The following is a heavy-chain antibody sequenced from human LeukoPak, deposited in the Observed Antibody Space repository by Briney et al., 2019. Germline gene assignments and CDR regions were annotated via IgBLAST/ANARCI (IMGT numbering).Heavy chain of an antibody. CDR3: ARVGYSYVINDWSRTGLGAYPTKYYYHMDV. CDR1: GGSFSDYY. D-gene: IGHD5-18*01. V-gene: IGHV4-34*01. Sequence: PSETLSLTCAVYGGSFSDYYWGWIRQPPGKGLEWIGEIHPSGRTNYSPSFKSRVTISLDASKDQFSLELSSVAAADTAVYFCARVGYSYVINDWSRTGLGAYPTKYYYHMDVWDKGTTVTVSS. CDR2: IHPSGRT. J-gene: IGHJ6*03.